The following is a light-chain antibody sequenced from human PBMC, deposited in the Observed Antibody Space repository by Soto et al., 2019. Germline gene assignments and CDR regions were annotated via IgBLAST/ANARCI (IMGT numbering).Light chain of an antibody. J-gene: IGKJ4*01. CDR1: QSISSY. CDR2: AAS. V-gene: IGKV1-39*01. Sequence: DIQMTQSPSSLSASVGDRVTITCRASQSISSYLNWYQQKPGKAPKLLIYAASSLQSGVPSRFSGSGSGTDFTLTISSLQPEDFATYYGQQSYSTPTFGGGTKVESK. CDR3: QQSYSTPT.